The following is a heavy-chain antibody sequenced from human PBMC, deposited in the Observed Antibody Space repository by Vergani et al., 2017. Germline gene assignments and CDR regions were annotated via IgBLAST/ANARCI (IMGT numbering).Heavy chain of an antibody. CDR1: GFTFSSYW. Sequence: EVQLLESGGGLVQPGGSLRLSCAASGFTFSSYWMSWVRQAPGKGLEWVANINQDGGEKYYVASVKGRFTIFRDNDKNSLYLQMNSLRLEDTAVYYCARMGLGIYAYDIWGQGTMATVSA. D-gene: IGHD7-27*01. V-gene: IGHV3-7*03. CDR3: ARMGLGIYAYDI. J-gene: IGHJ3*02. CDR2: INQDGGEK.